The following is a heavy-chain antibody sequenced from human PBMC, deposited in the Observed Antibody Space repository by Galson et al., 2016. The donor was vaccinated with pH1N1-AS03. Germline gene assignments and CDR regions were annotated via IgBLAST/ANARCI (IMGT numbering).Heavy chain of an antibody. CDR3: ARGSSSDY. J-gene: IGHJ4*02. CDR2: SYHGGNT. Sequence: LSLTCAVSGYSISSGYFWGWIRQPPGKGLEWIGSSYHGGNTYYNPSLESRLTISLDTSKNQFSLKMNSVTAADTAVYYCARGSSSDYWGQGTLVTVSS. V-gene: IGHV4-38-2*01. D-gene: IGHD6-6*01. CDR1: GYSISSGYF.